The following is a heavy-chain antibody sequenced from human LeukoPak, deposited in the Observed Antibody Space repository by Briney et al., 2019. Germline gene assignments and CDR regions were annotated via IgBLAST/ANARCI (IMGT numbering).Heavy chain of an antibody. CDR1: GFTFSDYY. J-gene: IGHJ4*02. Sequence: GGSLRLSCAASGFTFSDYYMSWIRQAPGKRLEWVSYISNRNGYTNYADSVKGRFTISRDNAKNSLYLQMNSLSAEDTAVYYCARDRGTAAGNDYWGQGTLLTVSS. V-gene: IGHV3-11*05. D-gene: IGHD6-13*01. CDR2: ISNRNGYT. CDR3: ARDRGTAAGNDY.